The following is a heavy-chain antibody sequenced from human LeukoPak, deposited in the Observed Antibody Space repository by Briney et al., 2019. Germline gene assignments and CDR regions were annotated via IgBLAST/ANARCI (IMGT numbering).Heavy chain of an antibody. CDR3: ARHRAAAGIYYYYYMDV. CDR1: GGSISSSSYY. CDR2: IHYSGST. J-gene: IGHJ6*03. D-gene: IGHD6-13*01. Sequence: SETLSLTCTVSGGSISSSSYYWGWIRRPPGKGLEWIGSIHYSGSTYYNPSLKSRVTISVDTSKNQFSLKLSSVTAADTAVYYCARHRAAAGIYYYYYMDVWGKGTTVTISS. V-gene: IGHV4-39*01.